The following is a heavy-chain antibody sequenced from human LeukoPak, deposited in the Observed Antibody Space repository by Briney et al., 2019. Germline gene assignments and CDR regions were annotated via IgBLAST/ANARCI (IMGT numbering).Heavy chain of an antibody. V-gene: IGHV3-7*01. D-gene: IGHD5-18*01. CDR1: GFTFSSYW. Sequence: GGSLRLSCAASGFTFSSYWMSWVRQAPGKGLEWVANIKQDGSEKYYVDSVKGRFTISRDNAKNSLYLQMNSLRAEDTAVYYCARVQVAAMVYFDYWGQGTLVTVSS. CDR2: IKQDGSEK. J-gene: IGHJ4*02. CDR3: ARVQVAAMVYFDY.